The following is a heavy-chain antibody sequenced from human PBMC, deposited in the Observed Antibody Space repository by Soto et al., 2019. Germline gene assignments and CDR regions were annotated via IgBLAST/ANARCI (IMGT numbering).Heavy chain of an antibody. J-gene: IGHJ4*02. V-gene: IGHV3-23*01. D-gene: IGHD1-1*01. CDR1: GFTFSSYA. CDR2: IGGSGGST. CDR3: AKGWNLHNYFDY. Sequence: EVKLWESGGGLVQPGGSLRLSCAASGFTFSSYAMSWVRQAPGKGLEWVSSIGGSGGSTFYAGSVKGRFTITTDNSKNTLYLQMTSLRAEDTSGYYCAKGWNLHNYFDYWGQGTLVTVSS.